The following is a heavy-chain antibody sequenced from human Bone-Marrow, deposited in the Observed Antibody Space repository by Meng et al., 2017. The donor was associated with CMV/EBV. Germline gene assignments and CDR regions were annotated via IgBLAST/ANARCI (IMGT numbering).Heavy chain of an antibody. CDR1: GYTFTGYY. J-gene: IGHJ5*02. CDR3: AREDRGYGSGSYFRIVGKWFDP. V-gene: IGHV1-2*02. D-gene: IGHD3-10*01. Sequence: ASVKVSCKASGYTFTGYYMHWVRQAPGQGLEWMGWINPNSGGTNYAQKFQGRVTMTSDTSISTAYMELSRLRSDDTAVYYCAREDRGYGSGSYFRIVGKWFDPWGQGTLVTVSS. CDR2: INPNSGGT.